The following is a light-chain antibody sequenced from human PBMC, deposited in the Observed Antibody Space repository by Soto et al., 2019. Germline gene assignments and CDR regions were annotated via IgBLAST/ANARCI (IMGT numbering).Light chain of an antibody. Sequence: EIVMMQSPATLSVSPGERVTLSCRASQSVSSNLAWYQQKSGQAPRLLIYGASTRATGIPARFSGSGSVTEFTLTISSLQSEDFAIYYCQQYNNWPPVTVGQGTRLEIK. CDR2: GAS. CDR1: QSVSSN. CDR3: QQYNNWPPVT. V-gene: IGKV3-15*01. J-gene: IGKJ5*01.